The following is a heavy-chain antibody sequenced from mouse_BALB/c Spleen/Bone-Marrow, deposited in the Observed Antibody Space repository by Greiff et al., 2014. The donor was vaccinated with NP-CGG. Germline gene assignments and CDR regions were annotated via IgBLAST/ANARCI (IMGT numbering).Heavy chain of an antibody. CDR3: ARGDGYAMDY. J-gene: IGHJ4*01. V-gene: IGHV14-1*02. Sequence: VQLKESGAEIVRPGALVKLSCKASGFNIKDYYMQWVKQRPEQGLEWIGWIDPENGNTIYDPKFQGKASITADTSSNTAYLQLSSLTSEDTAGYYCARGDGYAMDYWGQGTSVTVSS. CDR2: IDPENGNT. CDR1: GFNIKDYY.